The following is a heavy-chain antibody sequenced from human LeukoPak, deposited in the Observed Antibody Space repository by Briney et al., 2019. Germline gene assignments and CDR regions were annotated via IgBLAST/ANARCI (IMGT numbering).Heavy chain of an antibody. J-gene: IGHJ3*01. CDR2: IKQDGSEK. CDR3: ARDHYYDNLNAFAV. Sequence: GGSLRLSCAASGFTFSGYWMNWVSQAAGEGREWGANIKQDGSEKYYVDSVKGRFTTSRDNAKNPLSWQMNSLICADTTVYYGARDHYYDNLNAFAVWGQGTMVTASS. V-gene: IGHV3-7*01. CDR1: GFTFSGYW. D-gene: IGHD3-22*01.